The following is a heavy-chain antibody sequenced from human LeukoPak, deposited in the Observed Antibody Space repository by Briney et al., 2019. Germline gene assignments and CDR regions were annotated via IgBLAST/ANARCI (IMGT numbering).Heavy chain of an antibody. CDR3: AKDSVGGQWELRSDGPSN. CDR2: IRYDGSNK. CDR1: GFTFSSYG. Sequence: GGSLRLSCAASGFTFSSYGMHWVRQAPGKGLGWVAFIRYDGSNKYYADSVKGRFTISRDNSKNTLYLQMNSLRAEDTAVYYCAKDSVGGQWELRSDGPSNWGQGTLVTVSS. J-gene: IGHJ4*02. V-gene: IGHV3-30*02. D-gene: IGHD1-26*01.